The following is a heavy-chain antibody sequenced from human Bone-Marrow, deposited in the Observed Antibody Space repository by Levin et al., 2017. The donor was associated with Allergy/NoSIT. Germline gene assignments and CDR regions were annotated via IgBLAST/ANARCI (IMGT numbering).Heavy chain of an antibody. CDR3: AKAMVRGVMGHYYGMDV. J-gene: IGHJ6*02. D-gene: IGHD3-10*01. CDR2: ISGSGGST. Sequence: SCAASGFTFSSYAMSWVRQAPGKGLEWVSAISGSGGSTYYADSVKGRFTISSDNSKNTLYLQMNSLRAEDTAVYYCAKAMVRGVMGHYYGMDVWGQGTTVTVSS. CDR1: GFTFSSYA. V-gene: IGHV3-23*01.